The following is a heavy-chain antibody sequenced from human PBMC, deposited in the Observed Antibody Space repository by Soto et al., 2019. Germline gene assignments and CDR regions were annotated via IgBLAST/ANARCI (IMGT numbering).Heavy chain of an antibody. CDR1: GFTVSSNY. CDR2: IYSGGST. D-gene: IGHD6-19*01. CDR3: ARDTIAVAGTAGAYYYYGMDV. Sequence: GGSLRLSCAASGFTVSSNYMSWVRQAPGKGLEWVSVIYSGGSTYYADSVKGRFTISRDNSKNTLYLQMNSLRAEDTAVYYCARDTIAVAGTAGAYYYYGMDVWGQGTTVTVSS. J-gene: IGHJ6*02. V-gene: IGHV3-53*01.